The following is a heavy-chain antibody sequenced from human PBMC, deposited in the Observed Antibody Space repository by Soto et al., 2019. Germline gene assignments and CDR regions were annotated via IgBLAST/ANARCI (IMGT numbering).Heavy chain of an antibody. D-gene: IGHD3-9*01. V-gene: IGHV3-48*01. CDR2: ISSSSSTI. Sequence: EVQLVESGGGLVQPGGSLRLSCAASGFTFSSYSMNWVRQAPGKGMEWVSYISSSSSTIYYADSVKCRLTISRDNAKNSMNLQMNSLRAEDTAVYYCARSPVTRSSYAFDIWGQGTMVTGSS. CDR3: ARSPVTRSSYAFDI. J-gene: IGHJ3*02. CDR1: GFTFSSYS.